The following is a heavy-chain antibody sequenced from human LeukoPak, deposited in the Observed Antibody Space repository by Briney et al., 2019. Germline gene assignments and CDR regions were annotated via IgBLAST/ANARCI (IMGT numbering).Heavy chain of an antibody. Sequence: SETPSLTCTVSGGSISSSSYYWGWIRQPPGKGLEWIGSIYYSGSTYYNPSLKSRVTISVDTSKNQFSLKLSSVTAADTAVYCCARAHKSWFDPWGQGTLVTVSS. CDR2: IYYSGST. V-gene: IGHV4-39*07. CDR1: GGSISSSSYY. J-gene: IGHJ5*02. CDR3: ARAHKSWFDP.